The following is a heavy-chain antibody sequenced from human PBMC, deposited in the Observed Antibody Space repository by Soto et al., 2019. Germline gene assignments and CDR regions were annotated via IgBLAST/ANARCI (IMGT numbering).Heavy chain of an antibody. D-gene: IGHD3-10*01. CDR2: VYHSGTA. CDR1: GGSISGYY. CDR3: ATRLPGETWFGVFDY. V-gene: IGHV4-59*01. J-gene: IGHJ4*02. Sequence: ETLSLTCTVSGGSISGYYWSWIRQPPGKGPEWMGYVYHSGTANYNPSLESRVTISLDTSKKQFSLSLNSVTAADTAVYYCATRLPGETWFGVFDYWSRGTLVTVSS.